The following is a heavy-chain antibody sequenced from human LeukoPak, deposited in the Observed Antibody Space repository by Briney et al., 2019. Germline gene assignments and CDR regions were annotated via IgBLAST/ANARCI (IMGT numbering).Heavy chain of an antibody. CDR2: ISSSSSYI. V-gene: IGHV3-21*01. CDR1: GFTFSSYS. D-gene: IGHD6-6*01. J-gene: IGHJ5*02. Sequence: GGSLRLSCAASGFTFSSYSMNWVRQAPGKGLEWVSSISSSSSYIYYADSVKGRFTISRDNAKNSLYLQMNSLRDEDTAVYYCARDYTRGIAARPLNWFDPWGQGTLVTVSS. CDR3: ARDYTRGIAARPLNWFDP.